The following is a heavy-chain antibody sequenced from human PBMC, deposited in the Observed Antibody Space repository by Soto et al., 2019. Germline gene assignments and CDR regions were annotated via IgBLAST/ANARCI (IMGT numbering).Heavy chain of an antibody. CDR1: GDSVSSNSAA. CDR3: ARVVAAAGMNYYYYGMDV. CDR2: TYYRSKWSI. J-gene: IGHJ6*02. V-gene: IGHV6-1*01. D-gene: IGHD6-13*01. Sequence: SQTLSLTCALSGDSVSSNSAACDWIRQSRSRGLEWLGWTYYRSKWSIDYAGFVKTRITINPDTTQNQFSLQLNSVTPEDTTVYSCARVVAAAGMNYYYYGMDVWGQGTTVTVSS.